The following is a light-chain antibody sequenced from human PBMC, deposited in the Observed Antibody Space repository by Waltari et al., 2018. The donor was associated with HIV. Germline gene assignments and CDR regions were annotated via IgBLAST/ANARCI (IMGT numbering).Light chain of an antibody. CDR1: ALPKQY. CDR3: QAADSSGTYPGVV. V-gene: IGLV3-25*03. Sequence: SYELTQPPSVSVSPGQTARITCSGDALPKQYAYWYQQKPGQAPVLVIYNDSERPSGIPERLSGSSSGTTVTLTISGVQAEDEADYYCQAADSSGTYPGVVFGGGTKLTVL. CDR2: NDS. J-gene: IGLJ2*01.